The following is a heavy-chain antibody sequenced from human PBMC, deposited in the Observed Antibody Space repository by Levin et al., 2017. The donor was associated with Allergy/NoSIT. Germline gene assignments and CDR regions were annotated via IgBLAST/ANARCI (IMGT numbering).Heavy chain of an antibody. CDR2: MNPNSGNT. CDR3: ARGRYYDILTGYYNYYGMDG. D-gene: IGHD3-9*01. J-gene: IGHJ6*02. V-gene: IGHV1-8*01. CDR1: GYTFTSYD. Sequence: GESLKISCKASGYTFTSYDINWVRQATGQGLEWMGWMNPNSGNTGYAQKFQGRVTMTRNTSISTAYMELSSLRSEDTAVYYCARGRYYDILTGYYNYYGMDGWGQGTTVTVSS.